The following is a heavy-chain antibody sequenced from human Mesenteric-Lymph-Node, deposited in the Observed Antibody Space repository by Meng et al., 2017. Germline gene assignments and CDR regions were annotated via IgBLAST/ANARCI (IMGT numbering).Heavy chain of an antibody. V-gene: IGHV4-30-4*01. CDR1: GGPNSSGVYY. J-gene: IGHJ4*02. Sequence: QGQLQGSVPGLGKLPQTLSLTCTVSGGPNSSGVYYWSWTRQPPGKGLEWIGYIYNSGSTYYNPSLKSRVTISVDTSKNQFSLKLRFVTAADTAVYYCAREGRSHQVGVSVYWGQGNLVTVSS. CDR2: IYNSGST. D-gene: IGHD2-21*01. CDR3: AREGRSHQVGVSVY.